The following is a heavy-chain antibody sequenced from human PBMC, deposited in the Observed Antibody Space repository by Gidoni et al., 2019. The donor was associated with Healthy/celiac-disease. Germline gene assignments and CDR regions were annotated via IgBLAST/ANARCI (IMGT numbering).Heavy chain of an antibody. CDR2: ISYDGSNK. Sequence: QVQLVESGGGVVQPGRSLRLSCAASGFTFSSYAMHWVRKAPGKGLEWVAVISYDGSNKYYADSVKGRFTISRDNSKNTLYLQMNSLRAEDTAVYYCARDRCSSTSCYFEYFDLWGRGTLVTVSS. J-gene: IGHJ2*01. D-gene: IGHD2-2*01. V-gene: IGHV3-30-3*01. CDR1: GFTFSSYA. CDR3: ARDRCSSTSCYFEYFDL.